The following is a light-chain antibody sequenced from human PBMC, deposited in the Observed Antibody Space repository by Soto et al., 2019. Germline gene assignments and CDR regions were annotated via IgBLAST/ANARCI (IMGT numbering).Light chain of an antibody. CDR1: QSVNSN. CDR3: QHGSDWPPFT. CDR2: DAS. Sequence: EIVLTQSPASLSLSPGERATLSCRASQSVNSNLAWYQHKPGQAPWLLIYDASNRATGIPARFSGSGSGTDFTLTVSSLEPEDFAVYYCQHGSDWPPFTFGQGTRLE. V-gene: IGKV3-11*01. J-gene: IGKJ5*01.